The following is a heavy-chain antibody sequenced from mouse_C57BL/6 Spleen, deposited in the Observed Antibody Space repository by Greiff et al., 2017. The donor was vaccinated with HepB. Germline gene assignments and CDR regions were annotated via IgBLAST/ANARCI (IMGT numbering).Heavy chain of an antibody. D-gene: IGHD1-1*01. CDR2: IYPGSGST. CDR3: ARPIYYYGSSYGY. CDR1: GYTFTSYW. Sequence: QVQLQQPGAELVKPGASVKMSCKASGYTFTSYWITWVKQRPGQGLEWIGDIYPGSGSTNYNEKFKSKATLTVDKSSSTAYMQLSSLTSEDSAVYYCARPIYYYGSSYGYWGQGTTLTVSS. V-gene: IGHV1-55*01. J-gene: IGHJ2*01.